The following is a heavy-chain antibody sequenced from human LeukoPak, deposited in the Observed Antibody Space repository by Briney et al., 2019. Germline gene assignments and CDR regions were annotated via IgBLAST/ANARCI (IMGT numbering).Heavy chain of an antibody. J-gene: IGHJ6*03. CDR3: AREYSYGSSLYCYYYYMDV. CDR2: INPNSGGT. V-gene: IGHV1-2*02. D-gene: IGHD5-18*01. Sequence: ASVKVSCKASGYTFTGYYMHWVRQAPGQGLEWMGWINPNSGGTNYAQKFQGRVTMTRDTSISTAYMELSRLRSDDTAVYYCAREYSYGSSLYCYYYYMDVWGKGTTVTVSS. CDR1: GYTFTGYY.